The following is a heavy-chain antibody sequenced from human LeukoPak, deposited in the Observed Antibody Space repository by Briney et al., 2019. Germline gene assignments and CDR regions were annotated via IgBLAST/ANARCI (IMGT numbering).Heavy chain of an antibody. CDR3: ARAVVVRNRPYYYYYMDV. CDR2: INHSGSS. D-gene: IGHD2-15*01. CDR1: GGSFSGYY. V-gene: IGHV4-34*01. J-gene: IGHJ6*03. Sequence: SETLSLTCAVYGGSFSGYYWSWIRQPPGKGLEWIGEINHSGSSNYNPSLKSRVTISVDTSKNQFSLKLSSVTAADTAVYYCARAVVVRNRPYYYYYMDVWGKGTTVIVSS.